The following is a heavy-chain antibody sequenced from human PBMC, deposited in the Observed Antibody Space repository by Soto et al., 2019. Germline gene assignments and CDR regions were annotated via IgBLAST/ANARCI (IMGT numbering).Heavy chain of an antibody. CDR2: FRTSGDGGTT. CDR3: AKRVNSGPGSQYFDY. Sequence: GGSLRLSCAASGFTFSSYSMSWVRQAPGKGLEWVSGFRTSGDGGTTYYADSVKGRFTISRDNSKNMLFLQMNSLRAEDTAIYYCAKRVNSGPGSQYFDYWGQGTLVTVSS. J-gene: IGHJ4*02. V-gene: IGHV3-23*01. CDR1: GFTFSSYS. D-gene: IGHD3-10*01.